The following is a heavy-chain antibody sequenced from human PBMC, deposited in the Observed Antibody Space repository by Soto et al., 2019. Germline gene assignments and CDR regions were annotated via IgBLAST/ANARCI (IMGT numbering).Heavy chain of an antibody. CDR2: ISYDGSHK. CDR3: ARENYFDY. J-gene: IGHJ4*02. CDR1: GFNFSTYG. V-gene: IGHV3-30*03. Sequence: GSLRLSCAVSGFNFSTYGMHWVRQAPGEGLEWVAVISYDGSHKAFADSVKGRIAISRDNAKNSLYLQMNSLRAEDTAVYYCARENYFDYWGPGTLVTVS.